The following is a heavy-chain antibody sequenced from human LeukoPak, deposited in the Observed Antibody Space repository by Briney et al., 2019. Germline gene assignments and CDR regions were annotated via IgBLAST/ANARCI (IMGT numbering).Heavy chain of an antibody. D-gene: IGHD6-13*01. CDR1: GYTFTSYG. V-gene: IGHV1-18*01. J-gene: IGHJ4*02. CDR2: ISAYNGNT. Sequence: ASVKVSCKASGYTFTSYGISLVRQAPGQGLEWMGWISAYNGNTNYAQKLQGRVTMTTDTSTSTAHMELRSLRPDDTAVYYCAREDREIAAAGADYWGQGNLVTVSS. CDR3: AREDREIAAAGADY.